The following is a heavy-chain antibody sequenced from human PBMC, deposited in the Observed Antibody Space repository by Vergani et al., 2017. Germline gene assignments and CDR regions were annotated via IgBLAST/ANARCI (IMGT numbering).Heavy chain of an antibody. CDR1: GYTFTSYG. CDR3: ARDPDIVVVPAAPYYYYYYGMDV. J-gene: IGHJ6*02. D-gene: IGHD2-2*01. V-gene: IGHV1-18*04. CDR2: ISAYNGNT. Sequence: QVQRVQSGAEVKKPGASVKVSCKAPGYTFTSYGISWVRQAPGQGLEGMGWISAYNGNTNYAQKLQGRVTMTTDTSTSTAYMERRSLRSDDTAVYYCARDPDIVVVPAAPYYYYYYGMDVWGQGTTVTVSS.